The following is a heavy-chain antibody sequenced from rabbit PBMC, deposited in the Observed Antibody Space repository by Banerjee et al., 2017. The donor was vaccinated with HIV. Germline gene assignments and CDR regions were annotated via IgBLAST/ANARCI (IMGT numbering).Heavy chain of an antibody. D-gene: IGHD4-1*01. V-gene: IGHV1S40*01. CDR3: AIGDRGWGAGFKL. Sequence: QQLVESGGGLVKPGASLTLTCTASGFDISSGYDMCWVRQAPGKGLEWIACIVTSGGSTWYASWAKGRFTISKTSSTTVPLQLTSMTAADTATYFCAIGDRGWGAGFKLWGPGTLVTVS. CDR2: IVTSGGST. CDR1: GFDISSGYD. J-gene: IGHJ4*01.